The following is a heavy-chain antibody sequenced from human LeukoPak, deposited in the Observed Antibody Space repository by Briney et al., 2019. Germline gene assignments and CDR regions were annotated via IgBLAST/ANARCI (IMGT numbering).Heavy chain of an antibody. J-gene: IGHJ4*02. CDR3: ARKIAAAGGNGYYFDY. V-gene: IGHV3-11*01. D-gene: IGHD6-13*01. CDR1: GFTVSSNY. Sequence: PGGSLRLSCAASGFTVSSNYMSWIRQAPGKGLEWVSYISSSGSTIYYADSVKGRFTISRDNAKNSLYLQMNSLRAEDTAVYYCARKIAAAGGNGYYFDYWGQGTLVTVSS. CDR2: ISSSGSTI.